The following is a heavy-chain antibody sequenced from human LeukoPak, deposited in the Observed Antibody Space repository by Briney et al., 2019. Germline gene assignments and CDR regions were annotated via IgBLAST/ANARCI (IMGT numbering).Heavy chain of an antibody. CDR2: ISSSSSTI. V-gene: IGHV3-48*04. Sequence: GGSLRLSCAASGFTFSSYAMSWVRQAPGKGLEWVSYISSSSSTIYYAGSVKGRFTISRDNAKNSLYLQMNSLRAEDTAVYYCARSGVGSAPPFDYWGQGTLVTVSS. CDR1: GFTFSSYA. CDR3: ARSGVGSAPPFDY. D-gene: IGHD1-26*01. J-gene: IGHJ4*02.